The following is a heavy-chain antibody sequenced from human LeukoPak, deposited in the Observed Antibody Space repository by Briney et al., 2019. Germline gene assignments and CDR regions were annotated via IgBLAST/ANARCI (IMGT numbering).Heavy chain of an antibody. CDR3: ARDLGGNRNDYGMDV. CDR1: GFTFSNAW. V-gene: IGHV3-15*01. D-gene: IGHD4-23*01. CDR2: IKSKTDGGTT. Sequence: GGSLRLSCAASGFTFSNAWMSWVRQAPGKGLEWVGRIKSKTDGGTTDYAAPVKGRFTISRDNSKNTLYLQMNSLRAEDTAVYYCARDLGGNRNDYGMDVWGQGTTVTVSS. J-gene: IGHJ6*02.